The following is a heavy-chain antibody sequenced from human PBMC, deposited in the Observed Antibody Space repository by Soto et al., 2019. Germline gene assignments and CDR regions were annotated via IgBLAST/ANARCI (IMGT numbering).Heavy chain of an antibody. D-gene: IGHD3-22*01. V-gene: IGHV1-18*04. CDR1: GYTFTSYG. J-gene: IGHJ4*01. CDR3: ARALGGYYDTSFPFDY. CDR2: ISAYNGNT. Sequence: ASSVKVSCKASGYTFTSYGISWVRQAPVQGLDWIGWISAYNGNTNYAQKLQGRVTMTTDTSTSTAYMELRSLRSDDTAVYYGARALGGYYDTSFPFDYWGHGTLVTVSS.